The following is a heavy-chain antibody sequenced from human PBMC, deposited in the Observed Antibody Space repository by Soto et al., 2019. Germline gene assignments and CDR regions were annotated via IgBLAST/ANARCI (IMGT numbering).Heavy chain of an antibody. J-gene: IGHJ4*02. CDR3: VRDSPIGSTYSGYDGIDY. CDR1: GGTFSNDI. V-gene: IGHV1-69*04. D-gene: IGHD5-12*01. CDR2: IIPLLDIT. Sequence: SVKVSCKASGGTFSNDIITWVRQAPGQGLEWMGRIIPLLDITNYAQKFQGRVTITADKSTSTAYMELNSLRSEDTAVYYCVRDSPIGSTYSGYDGIDYWGQGTLVPSPQ.